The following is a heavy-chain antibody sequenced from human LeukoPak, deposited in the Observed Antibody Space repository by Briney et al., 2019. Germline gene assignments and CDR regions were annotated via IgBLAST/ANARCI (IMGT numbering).Heavy chain of an antibody. CDR2: ISGSGSGT. CDR1: GFTFSSYA. V-gene: IGHV3-23*01. D-gene: IGHD3-16*01. J-gene: IGHJ4*02. Sequence: GGSLRLSCAASGFTFSSYAMSWVRQATGKGLEWVSSISGSGSGTSQTDSVKGRFIISRDNSRNTVNLQMSGLRAEDTAVYYCAKHRGEVPHGGNFEYWGQGTLVAVSS. CDR3: AKHRGEVPHGGNFEY.